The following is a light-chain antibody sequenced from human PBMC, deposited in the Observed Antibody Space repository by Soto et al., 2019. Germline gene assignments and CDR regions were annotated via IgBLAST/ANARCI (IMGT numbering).Light chain of an antibody. CDR2: GAS. CDR1: QSISTN. J-gene: IGKJ2*03. V-gene: IGKV1-39*01. CDR3: HQCYSTPYS. Sequence: DIQMTQSPSSLSASVGDRVTITCRASQSISTNLSWYQKKPGKAPKLLISGASSLRSGVPSRFSGSGSGRAFSLTIGSLEPEDFETEVCHQCYSTPYSFGLGTKVEIK.